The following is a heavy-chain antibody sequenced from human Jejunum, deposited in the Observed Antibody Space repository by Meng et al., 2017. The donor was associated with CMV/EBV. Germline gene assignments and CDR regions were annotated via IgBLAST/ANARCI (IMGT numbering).Heavy chain of an antibody. D-gene: IGHD3-3*01. CDR3: AKTLTISGMLRQYYYFDY. V-gene: IGHV3-23*01. J-gene: IGHJ4*01. Sequence: SIYAMSGVRQAPGKGLEWVSVISGSGGTTHYADSVKGRFTISRDDSKNTVDLQMTGLTREDTAIYYCAKTLTISGMLRQYYYFDYWGHGTLVTVSS. CDR2: ISGSGGTT. CDR1: SIYA.